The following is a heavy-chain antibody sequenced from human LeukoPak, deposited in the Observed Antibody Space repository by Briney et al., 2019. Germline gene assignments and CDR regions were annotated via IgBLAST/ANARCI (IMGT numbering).Heavy chain of an antibody. V-gene: IGHV1-18*01. J-gene: IGHJ6*03. CDR1: GYTFTSYG. CDR3: ARARWVMVRGAQDYYMDV. CDR2: ISAYNGST. Sequence: GASVKVSFKSSGYTFTSYGISWVRQAPGQGLEWMGWISAYNGSTNYAQKLQGRVTMTTDTSTSTAYMELRSLRSDDTAVYYCARARWVMVRGAQDYYMDVWGKGTTVTVSS. D-gene: IGHD3-10*01.